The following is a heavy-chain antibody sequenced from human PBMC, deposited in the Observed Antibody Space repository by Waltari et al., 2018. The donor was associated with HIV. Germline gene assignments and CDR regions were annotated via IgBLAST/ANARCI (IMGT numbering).Heavy chain of an antibody. D-gene: IGHD6-13*01. CDR1: GYTFTGYY. Sequence: QVQLVQSGAEVKKPGASVKVSCKASGYTFTGYYMHWVRQAPGQGLEWMGRINPNSGGTNYAQRFQGRVTMTRDTSISTTYMELSRLRSDDTAVYYCARGGQTIAAAGIGPRYWGQGTLVPVSS. J-gene: IGHJ4*02. CDR2: INPNSGGT. V-gene: IGHV1-2*06. CDR3: ARGGQTIAAAGIGPRY.